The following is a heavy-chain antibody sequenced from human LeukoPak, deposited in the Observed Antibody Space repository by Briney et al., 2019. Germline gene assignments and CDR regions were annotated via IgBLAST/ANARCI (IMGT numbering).Heavy chain of an antibody. J-gene: IGHJ5*02. CDR1: GYTFTGYY. V-gene: IGHV1-2*02. CDR3: ARGGHYCSSTICPLWVGPFDP. CDR2: INPNRGGT. D-gene: IGHD2-2*01. Sequence: GASVKVSCKASGYTFTGYYMLWVRLDPGQRLEWPGWINPNRGGTNYAQKFQGRVTMTRDTSISTAYMELSMLRSDDTAVYYCARGGHYCSSTICPLWVGPFDPWGQGTLVTVSS.